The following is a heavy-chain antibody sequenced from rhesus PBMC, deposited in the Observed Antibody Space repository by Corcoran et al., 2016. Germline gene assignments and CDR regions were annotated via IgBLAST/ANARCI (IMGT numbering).Heavy chain of an antibody. CDR3: ASSPRNYPYYYGLDS. J-gene: IGHJ6*01. V-gene: IGHV4-165*01. D-gene: IGHD4-17*01. CDR2: TDSSGRT. Sequence: QLQLQEAGPGLVKPSETLSLTCAGSGGSISGYWWRWIRQPPGQELGCGGRTDSSGRTYYHPHLESRVPISRGTSKNPFSRKLSSVTAADTAVYYCASSPRNYPYYYGLDSWGQGVVVTVSS. CDR1: GGSISGYW.